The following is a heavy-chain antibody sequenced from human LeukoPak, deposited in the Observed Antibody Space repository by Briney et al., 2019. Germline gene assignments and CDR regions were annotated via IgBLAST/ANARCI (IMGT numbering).Heavy chain of an antibody. Sequence: GGSLRLSCAASGFTFSSYSMNWVRQAPGKGLEWVSSISSSSSYIYYADSVKGRFTISIDNAKNSLYLQMNSLRAEDTAVYYCARDSNYYYYMDVWGKGTTVTVSS. CDR1: GFTFSSYS. CDR2: ISSSSSYI. J-gene: IGHJ6*03. CDR3: ARDSNYYYYMDV. V-gene: IGHV3-21*01.